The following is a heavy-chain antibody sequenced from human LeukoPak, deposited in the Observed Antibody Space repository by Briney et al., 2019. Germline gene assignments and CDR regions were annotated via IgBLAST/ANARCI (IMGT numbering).Heavy chain of an antibody. CDR1: GYTFTSYG. D-gene: IGHD5-12*01. CDR2: IIPIFGTA. Sequence: ASVKVSCKASGYTFTSYGISWVRQAPGQGLEWMGGIIPIFGTANYAQKFQGRVTITADESTSTAYMELSSLRSEDTAVYYCASHIVATIPHYYYGMDVWGQGTTVTVSS. J-gene: IGHJ6*02. V-gene: IGHV1-69*13. CDR3: ASHIVATIPHYYYGMDV.